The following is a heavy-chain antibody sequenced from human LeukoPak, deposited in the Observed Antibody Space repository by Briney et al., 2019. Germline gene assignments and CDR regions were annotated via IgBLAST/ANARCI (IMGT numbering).Heavy chain of an antibody. D-gene: IGHD4-17*01. J-gene: IGHJ4*02. CDR2: TWYDGSNE. CDR3: AKDLGYGDYEADFDY. CDR1: GFTFSSYG. V-gene: IGHV3-30*02. Sequence: GRSLRLSCAASGFTFSSYGMHRVRQAPGKGLEWVAFTWYDGSNEYYADSVKGRFTISRDNSKNTLYLQMNSLRVEDTALYYCAKDLGYGDYEADFDYWGQGTLVTVSS.